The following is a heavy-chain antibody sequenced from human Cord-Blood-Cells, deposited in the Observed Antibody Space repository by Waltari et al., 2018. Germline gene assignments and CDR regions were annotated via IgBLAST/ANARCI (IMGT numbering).Heavy chain of an antibody. V-gene: IGHV1-69*09. Sequence: QVQLVQSGAEVKKTGSSVKVSCKASGATFSSYAICWVRQAPGQGLEWMGRIIPILGIANYAQKFQGRVTITADKSTSTAYMELSSLRSEDTAVYYCAAGLGTIDYWGQGTLVTVSS. CDR1: GATFSSYA. D-gene: IGHD7-27*01. CDR3: AAGLGTIDY. J-gene: IGHJ4*02. CDR2: IIPILGIA.